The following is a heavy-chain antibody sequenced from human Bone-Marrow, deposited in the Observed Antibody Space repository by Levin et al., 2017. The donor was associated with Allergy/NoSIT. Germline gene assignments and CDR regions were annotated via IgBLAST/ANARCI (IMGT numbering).Heavy chain of an antibody. J-gene: IGHJ4*02. CDR3: AKDRIRGFGEFLPDY. V-gene: IGHV3-30*18. D-gene: IGHD3-10*01. CDR1: GFTFSSYG. Sequence: PGESLKISCAASGFTFSSYGMHWVRQAPGKGLEWVAVISYDGSNKYYADSVKGRFTISRDNSKNTLYLQMNSLRAEDTAVYYCAKDRIRGFGEFLPDYWGQGTLVTVSS. CDR2: ISYDGSNK.